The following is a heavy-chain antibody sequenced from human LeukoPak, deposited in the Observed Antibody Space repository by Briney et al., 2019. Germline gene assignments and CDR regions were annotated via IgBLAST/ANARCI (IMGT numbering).Heavy chain of an antibody. CDR2: IYYSGST. Sequence: MPSETLSLTCIVSGGTISNYYWSWIRQPPGKGLEWIGYIYYSGSTNYNPSLRSRVTISVDTSKNQFSLKLSSVTAADTAVYYCAREDLGELRFDYWGQGTLVTVSS. V-gene: IGHV4-59*01. CDR3: AREDLGELRFDY. J-gene: IGHJ4*02. D-gene: IGHD3-16*01. CDR1: GGTISNYY.